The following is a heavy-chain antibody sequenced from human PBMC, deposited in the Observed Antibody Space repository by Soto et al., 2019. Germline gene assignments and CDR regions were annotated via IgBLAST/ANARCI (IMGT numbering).Heavy chain of an antibody. V-gene: IGHV2-5*02. J-gene: IGHJ3*02. CDR3: VNSEIFSSRWMRLHYAFDI. CDR2: IYWDDDE. CDR1: GFSLSTSGVG. D-gene: IGHD6-19*01. Sequence: QITLKESGPTLVKPTQTLTLTCTFSGFSLSTSGVGVGWIRQPPGKALEWLALIYWDDDERYTPALKSRLTITNHHSKIQVHLTGCHMDPVDTATYYCVNSEIFSSRWMRLHYAFDIWGQGTMVTVSS.